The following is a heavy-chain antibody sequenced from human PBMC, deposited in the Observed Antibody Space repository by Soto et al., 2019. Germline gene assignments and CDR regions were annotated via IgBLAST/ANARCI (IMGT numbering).Heavy chain of an antibody. V-gene: IGHV3-23*01. J-gene: IGHJ3*02. Sequence: PGGSLRLSCAASGFTFSSYSMNWVRQAPGKGQEWVSTVTADGGTYYADSVKGRFAMSRDTSENTLYLQMNSLGAEDTAAYYCAPHVSCSGGSCQYDAFAIRGQGTMVTVSS. CDR1: GFTFSSYS. CDR2: VTADGGT. CDR3: APHVSCSGGSCQYDAFAI. D-gene: IGHD2-15*01.